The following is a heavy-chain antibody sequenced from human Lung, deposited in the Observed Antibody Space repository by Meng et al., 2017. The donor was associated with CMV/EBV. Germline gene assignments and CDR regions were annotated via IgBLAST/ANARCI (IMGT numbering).Heavy chain of an antibody. J-gene: IGHJ3*02. CDR3: TRPFYCSSTSCYKFRAFDI. D-gene: IGHD2-2*02. Sequence: GESLKISCAASGFTFSGSAMHWVRQASGKGLEWVGRIRSKANSYATAYAASVKGRFTISRDDSKNTAYLQMNSLKTEDTAVYYCTRPFYCSSTSCYKFRAFDIWGQGKXV. V-gene: IGHV3-73*01. CDR1: GFTFSGSA. CDR2: IRSKANSYAT.